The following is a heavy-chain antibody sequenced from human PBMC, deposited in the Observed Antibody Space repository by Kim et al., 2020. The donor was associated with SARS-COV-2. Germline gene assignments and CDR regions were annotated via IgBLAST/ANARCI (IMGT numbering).Heavy chain of an antibody. J-gene: IGHJ5*02. CDR2: INAGNGNT. D-gene: IGHD3-10*01. CDR1: GYTFDTFS. V-gene: IGHV1-3*01. Sequence: ASVKVSCKASGYTFDTFSLYWLRQAPGQRFEWMGWINAGNGNTRYSQNFQGRVTFTRDTSATTAYMELTSLTFKDTAVYYCAREGSVSYNCLDPWGQGTLVTVSS. CDR3: AREGSVSYNCLDP.